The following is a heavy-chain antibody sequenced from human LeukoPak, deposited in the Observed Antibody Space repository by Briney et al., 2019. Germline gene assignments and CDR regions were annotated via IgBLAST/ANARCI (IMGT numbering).Heavy chain of an antibody. J-gene: IGHJ4*02. D-gene: IGHD3-22*01. CDR2: ISYDGSNK. V-gene: IGHV3-30*18. CDR1: GFTFSSYG. CDR3: AKDRYYYDSSGSIYFDY. Sequence: GGSLRLSCAASGFTFSSYGMHWVRQAPGKGLEWVAVISYDGSNKYYAVSVKGRFTISRDNSKNTLYLQMNSLRAEDTAVYYCAKDRYYYDSSGSIYFDYWGQGTLVTVSS.